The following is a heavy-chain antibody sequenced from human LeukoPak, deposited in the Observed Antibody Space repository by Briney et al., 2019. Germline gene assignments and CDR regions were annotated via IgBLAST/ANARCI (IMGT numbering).Heavy chain of an antibody. J-gene: IGHJ4*02. CDR3: AKDWGAAASGHLDY. Sequence: GGSLRLSCAASGFTFSSYAMSWVRQAPGKGLEWVSAISGSGGSTYYADSVKGRFTISRDNSKNTLYLPMNSLRAEDTAVYYCAKDWGAAASGHLDYWGQGTLVTVSS. CDR1: GFTFSSYA. CDR2: ISGSGGST. V-gene: IGHV3-23*01. D-gene: IGHD6-13*01.